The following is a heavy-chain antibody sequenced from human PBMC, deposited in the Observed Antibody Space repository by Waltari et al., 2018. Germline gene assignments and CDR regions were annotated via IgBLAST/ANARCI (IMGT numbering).Heavy chain of an antibody. D-gene: IGHD3-3*01. CDR3: ARGPEELRLLFDP. CDR1: GYTFTGYY. J-gene: IGHJ5*02. Sequence: QVQLVQSGAEVKKPGASVKVSCKASGYTFTGYYMHWVRQAPGQGLEWMGWINPNSGGTNYAQKCQGRVTMTRDTSISTAYMELSRLRSDDTAVYYCARGPEELRLLFDPWGQGTLVTVSS. CDR2: INPNSGGT. V-gene: IGHV1-2*02.